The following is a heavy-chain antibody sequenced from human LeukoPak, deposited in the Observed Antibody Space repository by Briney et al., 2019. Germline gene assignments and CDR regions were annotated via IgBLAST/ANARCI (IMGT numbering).Heavy chain of an antibody. Sequence: GGSLRLSCAASGFTFSTYWMHWVRQAPGKGLVWVSRIDSAGSSTKNADSVKGRFSISRDNAKNTLYLQMNSLGAEDTAVYYCARDRGGYFDYWGQGTLVTVSS. CDR2: IDSAGSST. CDR3: ARDRGGYFDY. J-gene: IGHJ4*02. V-gene: IGHV3-74*03. CDR1: GFTFSTYW. D-gene: IGHD3-3*01.